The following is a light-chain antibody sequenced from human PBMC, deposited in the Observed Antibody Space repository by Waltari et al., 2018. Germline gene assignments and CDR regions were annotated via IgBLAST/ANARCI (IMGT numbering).Light chain of an antibody. CDR2: RNN. CDR3: AAWDDSLNGPGWV. V-gene: IGLV1-44*01. Sequence: QSVLTQPPSASVTPGQRVNISCSVSSSNIGSNTVNWYQQLPGTAPKHLIYRNNQRTSGVPARFSGCESGSSASLAIRGLQSEDEADYYCAAWDDSLNGPGWVFGGGTKLTVL. J-gene: IGLJ3*02. CDR1: SSNIGSNT.